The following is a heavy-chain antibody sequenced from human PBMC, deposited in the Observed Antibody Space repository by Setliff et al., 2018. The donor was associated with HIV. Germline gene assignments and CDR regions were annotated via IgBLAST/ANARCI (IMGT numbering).Heavy chain of an antibody. CDR3: ARDRNYNWFDP. J-gene: IGHJ5*02. Sequence: PSETLSLTCTVSGGSISSSSYYWGWIRQPPGKGLEWIGSFYYSGSTYYNPSLKSRVTISVDTSKNQFSLKLTSVTAADTAVYYCARDRNYNWFDPWGQGSLVTVSS. CDR1: GGSISSSSYY. V-gene: IGHV4-39*07. D-gene: IGHD1-7*01. CDR2: FYYSGST.